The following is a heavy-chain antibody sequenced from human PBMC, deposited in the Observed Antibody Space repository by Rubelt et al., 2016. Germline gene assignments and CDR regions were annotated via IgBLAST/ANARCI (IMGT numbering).Heavy chain of an antibody. J-gene: IGHJ4*02. Sequence: IRQPPGKGLEWIGYLYYSGSTNYNPSLKSRVTISVDTSKNQFSLKLSSVTAADTAVYYCARDDSSSWYGFDYWGQATLVTVSS. D-gene: IGHD6-13*01. CDR2: LYYSGST. CDR3: ARDDSSSWYGFDY. V-gene: IGHV4-59*01.